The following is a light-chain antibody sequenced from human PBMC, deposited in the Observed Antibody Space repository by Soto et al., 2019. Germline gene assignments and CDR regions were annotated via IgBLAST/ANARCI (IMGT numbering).Light chain of an antibody. CDR2: AAS. J-gene: IGKJ1*01. CDR3: QHSYTSLWT. CDR1: QSISNY. V-gene: IGKV1-39*01. Sequence: DIQMTQSPSSLSASVGDRVTITCRASQSISNYLNWYLQKPGKAPKLLIYAASTLQTGVPSRFSGSGFGTDFTLTISRLQPEDFATYFCQHSYTSLWTFGRGTKVEIK.